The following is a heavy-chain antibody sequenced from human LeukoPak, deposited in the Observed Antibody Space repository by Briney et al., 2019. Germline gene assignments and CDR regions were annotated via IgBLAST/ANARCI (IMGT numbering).Heavy chain of an antibody. Sequence: SETLSLTCTVSGGAINSGHFWNWLRQPPGKGLEYIGYISYTGITYHNPSLRSRVNMSIDTSKKQFSLKLASVTAADTATYYCARGNDHFDYWGQGSLVTVPS. CDR3: ARGNDHFDY. J-gene: IGHJ4*02. D-gene: IGHD3-16*01. V-gene: IGHV4-31*03. CDR1: GGAINSGHF. CDR2: ISYTGIT.